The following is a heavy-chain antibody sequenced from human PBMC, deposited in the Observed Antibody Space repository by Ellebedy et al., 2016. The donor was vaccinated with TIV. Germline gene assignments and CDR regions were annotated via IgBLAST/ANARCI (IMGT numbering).Heavy chain of an antibody. V-gene: IGHV1-46*01. CDR1: GYTFTSDL. CDR2: INPSGGGT. J-gene: IGHJ4*02. D-gene: IGHD1-26*01. Sequence: AASVKVSCKASGYTFTSDLIHWVRQAPGQGLEWMGIINPSGGGTGYAQKFQGRVTMTRDTSASTVYMELSSLRSEDTAVDYCAREGGVYYFDYWGQGTLVTVSS. CDR3: AREGGVYYFDY.